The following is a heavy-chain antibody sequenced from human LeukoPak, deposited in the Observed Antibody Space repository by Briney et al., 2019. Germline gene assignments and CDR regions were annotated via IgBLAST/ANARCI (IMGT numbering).Heavy chain of an antibody. Sequence: PSETLSLTCTVSGGSISSSSYYWGWIRQPPGKGLEWIGSIYYSGSTYYNPSLKGRVTISVDTSKNQFSLKLSSVTAADTAVYYCARLLCSSTSCDYYYYYMDVWGKGTTVTVSS. CDR3: ARLLCSSTSCDYYYYYMDV. CDR2: IYYSGST. V-gene: IGHV4-39*01. CDR1: GGSISSSSYY. D-gene: IGHD2-2*01. J-gene: IGHJ6*03.